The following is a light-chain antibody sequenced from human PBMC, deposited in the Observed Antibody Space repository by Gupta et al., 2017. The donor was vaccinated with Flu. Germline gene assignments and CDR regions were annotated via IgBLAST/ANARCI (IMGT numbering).Light chain of an antibody. CDR3: GSYNNSITLVV. Sequence: SSDVSGFKYVSWYQQHPGKAPKLMIFEVCNRPSGVSNRFSGSKSGNTASLTITGLQAEDEADYYCGSYNNSITLVVFGGGTELTVL. CDR2: EVC. J-gene: IGLJ3*02. V-gene: IGLV2-14*01. CDR1: SSDVSGFKY.